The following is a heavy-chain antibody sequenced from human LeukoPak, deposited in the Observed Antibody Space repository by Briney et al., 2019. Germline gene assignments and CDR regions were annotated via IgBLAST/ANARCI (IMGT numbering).Heavy chain of an antibody. D-gene: IGHD3/OR15-3a*01. CDR1: GYTFTSYYTYY. J-gene: IGHJ4*02. CDR3: ARGYPLDWNYFGY. Sequence: ASVKVSCKASGYTFTSYYTYYMHWVRQAPGQGLEWMGIINPSGGDTSYAQKFQGRVTMTRDTSTSTVYMELSSLRSEDTAVYYCARGYPLDWNYFGYWGQGTLVTVSS. CDR2: INPSGGDT. V-gene: IGHV1-46*01.